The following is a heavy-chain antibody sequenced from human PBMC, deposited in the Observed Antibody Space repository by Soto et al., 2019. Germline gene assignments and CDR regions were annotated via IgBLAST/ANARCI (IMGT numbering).Heavy chain of an antibody. Sequence: QTLSLTCAISGDSVSSNSAAWNWIRQSPSRGLEWLGRTYYRSKWYNDYAVSVKSRITINPDTSKNQFSLQLNSVTPKDTAVYYCARDPYSSGWYVSAFDIWGQGTMVTVSS. J-gene: IGHJ3*02. D-gene: IGHD6-19*01. V-gene: IGHV6-1*01. CDR2: TYYRSKWYN. CDR3: ARDPYSSGWYVSAFDI. CDR1: GDSVSSNSAA.